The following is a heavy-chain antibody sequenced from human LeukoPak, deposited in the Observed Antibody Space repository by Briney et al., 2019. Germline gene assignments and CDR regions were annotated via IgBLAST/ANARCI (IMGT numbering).Heavy chain of an antibody. CDR2: IYYSGST. V-gene: IGHV4-39*01. CDR3: ARLGIAARPLGAFDI. CDR1: GGSVTSSDYY. D-gene: IGHD6-6*01. J-gene: IGHJ3*02. Sequence: PSETLSLTCTVSGGSVTSSDYYWGWIRQPPGKGLEWIGSIYYSGSTYYNPSLKSRVTISVDTSKNQFSLKLSSVTAADTAVYYCARLGIAARPLGAFDIWGQGTMVTVSS.